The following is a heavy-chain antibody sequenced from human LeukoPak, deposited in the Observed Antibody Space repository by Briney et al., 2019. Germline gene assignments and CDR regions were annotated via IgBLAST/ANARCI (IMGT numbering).Heavy chain of an antibody. CDR3: AKDLSGEQWLVNAFDI. J-gene: IGHJ3*02. CDR1: GFTFSSYA. Sequence: GGSLRLSCAASGFTFSSYAMSWVRQAPGKGLEWVSDISGSGGSTYYADSVKGRFTISRDNSKHTLYLQMNSLRAEDTAVYYCAKDLSGEQWLVNAFDIWGQGTMVTVSS. V-gene: IGHV3-23*01. CDR2: ISGSGGST. D-gene: IGHD6-19*01.